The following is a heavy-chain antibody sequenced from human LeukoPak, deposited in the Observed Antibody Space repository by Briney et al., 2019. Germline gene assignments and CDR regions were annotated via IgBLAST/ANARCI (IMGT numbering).Heavy chain of an antibody. V-gene: IGHV3-21*06. CDR1: GIPLSNYT. Sequence: GGSLRLSCAASGIPLSNYTLTWVRQAPGKGLVWVSSISGSSRYIHYSDSVRGRFSISRDNAKNSVYLQMDSLTADDTAVYYCARVNSALVVSSEGSWAGSLGFDHWGQGILVIVSS. CDR3: ARVNSALVVSSEGSWAGSLGFDH. J-gene: IGHJ4*02. D-gene: IGHD3-22*01. CDR2: ISGSSRYI.